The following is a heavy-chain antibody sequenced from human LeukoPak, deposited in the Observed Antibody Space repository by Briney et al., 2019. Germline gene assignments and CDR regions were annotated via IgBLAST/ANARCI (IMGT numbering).Heavy chain of an antibody. J-gene: IGHJ4*02. CDR1: GYSFTSYW. CDR3: ARQKKYSTSWYLDY. Sequence: GESLKISCKGSGYSFTSYWIGWVRQMPGKGLEWRGVIYPGDSDTRYSPSFQGQVTISADKSISTAYLQWSSLRASDTAMYYCARQKKYSTSWYLDYWGQGTLVTVSS. D-gene: IGHD6-13*01. CDR2: IYPGDSDT. V-gene: IGHV5-51*01.